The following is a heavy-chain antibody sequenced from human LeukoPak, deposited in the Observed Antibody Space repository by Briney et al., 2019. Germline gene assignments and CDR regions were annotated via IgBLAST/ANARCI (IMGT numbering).Heavy chain of an antibody. D-gene: IGHD3-3*01. CDR2: ISYDGSNK. V-gene: IGHV3-30-3*01. Sequence: GRSLRLSCAASGFTFSSYAMHWVRQAPGKGLEWVAVISYDGSNKYYADSVKGRFTISRDNSKNTLYLQMNSLRAEDTAVYYCARADFWSGPIMFDPWGQGTLVTVSS. J-gene: IGHJ5*02. CDR1: GFTFSSYA. CDR3: ARADFWSGPIMFDP.